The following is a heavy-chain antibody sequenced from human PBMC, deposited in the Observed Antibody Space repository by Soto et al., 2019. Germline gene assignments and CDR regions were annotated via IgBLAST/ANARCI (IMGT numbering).Heavy chain of an antibody. CDR3: ASSSGYDFWSGYYRT. V-gene: IGHV1-18*01. CDR2: ISAYNGNT. CDR1: GYTFTSYG. D-gene: IGHD3-3*01. J-gene: IGHJ5*02. Sequence: QVQLVQSGAEVKKPGASVKVSFKASGYTFTSYGISWVRQAPGQGREWMGWISAYNGNTNYAQKLQGRVTMTTDTSTSTAYMELRSLRSDDTAVYYCASSSGYDFWSGYYRTWGQGTLVTVSS.